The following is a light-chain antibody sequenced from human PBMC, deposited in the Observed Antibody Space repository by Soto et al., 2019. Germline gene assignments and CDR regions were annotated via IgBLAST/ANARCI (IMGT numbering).Light chain of an antibody. J-gene: IGKJ1*01. V-gene: IGKV2-28*01. CDR2: LGS. CDR3: MQALQTPWT. Sequence: DIVMTQSPLSLPVTPGEPASISCRSSQSLLHSNGYNYLDWYLQKPGQSPQLLIYLGSNRASGVPDRCSGCGSGTDFTLKMSRVEAEDVGVYYCMQALQTPWTFGQGTKVDIK. CDR1: QSLLHSNGYNY.